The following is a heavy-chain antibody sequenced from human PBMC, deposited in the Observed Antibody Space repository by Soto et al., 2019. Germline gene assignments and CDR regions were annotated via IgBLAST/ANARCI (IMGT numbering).Heavy chain of an antibody. D-gene: IGHD6-13*01. CDR2: IYYSGST. V-gene: IGHV4-31*03. CDR3: ARASSWLSDYGMDV. CDR1: GGSISSGGYY. Sequence: SETLSLTCTVSGGSISSGGYYWSWIRQHPGKGLEWIGCIYYSGSTYYNPSLKSRVTISVDTSKNQFSLKLSSVTAADTAVYYCARASSWLSDYGMDVWGQGTTVTVSS. J-gene: IGHJ6*02.